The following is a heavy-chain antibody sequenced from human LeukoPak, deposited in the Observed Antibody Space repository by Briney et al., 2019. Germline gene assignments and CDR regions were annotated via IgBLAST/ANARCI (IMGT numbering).Heavy chain of an antibody. CDR1: GYTFTSYY. D-gene: IGHD3-22*01. CDR3: ARRYYDSSGSSYYYYGMDV. Sequence: AASVKVSCKASGYTFTSYYMHWVRQAPGQGLEWMGIINPSGGSTSYAQKFQGRVTITADKSTSTAYMELSSLRSEDTAVYYCARRYYDSSGSSYYYYGMDVWGQGTTVTVSS. V-gene: IGHV1-46*01. J-gene: IGHJ6*02. CDR2: INPSGGST.